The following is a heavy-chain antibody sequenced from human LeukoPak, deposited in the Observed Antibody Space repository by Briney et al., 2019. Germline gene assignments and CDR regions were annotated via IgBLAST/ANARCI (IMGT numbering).Heavy chain of an antibody. CDR1: GGSFSGYY. J-gene: IGHJ4*02. Sequence: SETLSLNCAVYGGSFSGYYWSWIRQPPGKGLEWIGEINHSGSTNYNPSLKRRVTISLVTSKNQFSLKLSSLTAADTTVYYSASRPPRPRYSRSPYYFEYWGQGTLVTVSS. CDR2: INHSGST. D-gene: IGHD6-13*01. CDR3: ASRPPRPRYSRSPYYFEY. V-gene: IGHV4-34*01.